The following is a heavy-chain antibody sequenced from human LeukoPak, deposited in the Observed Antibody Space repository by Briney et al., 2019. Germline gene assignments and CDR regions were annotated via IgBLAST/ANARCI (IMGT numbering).Heavy chain of an antibody. J-gene: IGHJ4*02. V-gene: IGHV3-15*01. CDR3: TTGGDYDDY. CDR1: GFTFSNSW. CDR2: IKSKPDGGTT. Sequence: GGSLRLSCVASGFTFSNSWMNWVRQAPGKGLEWVGRIKSKPDGGTTDYAAPVKGRFTISKDDSKNTVYLQMNSLKTEETAVYYCTTGGDYDDYWGLGTLVTVSS.